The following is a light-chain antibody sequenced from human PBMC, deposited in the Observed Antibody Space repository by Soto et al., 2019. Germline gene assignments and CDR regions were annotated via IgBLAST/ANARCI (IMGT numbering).Light chain of an antibody. V-gene: IGKV3-15*01. CDR2: GAS. CDR3: QQYNNWPPRVT. J-gene: IGKJ5*01. CDR1: ESISSSY. Sequence: EIVLTQSPGALSLSPGERATLSCRASESISSSYLAWYQQKPGQAPRLLIYGASTRATGIPARFSGSGSGTEYTLTISRLQSEDFAVYYCQQYNNWPPRVTFGQGTQLEIK.